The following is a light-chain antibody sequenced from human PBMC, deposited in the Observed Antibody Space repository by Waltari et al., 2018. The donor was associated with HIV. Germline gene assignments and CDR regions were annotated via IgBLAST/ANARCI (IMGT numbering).Light chain of an antibody. CDR2: DAS. CDR1: QSVSSNV. CDR3: QQYGGSPET. V-gene: IGKV3-20*01. Sequence: EIVLTQSPGTLSLSPGEGATLSCKSSQSVSSNVLAWYQQKPGQAPRLLIYDASRRATDIPDRFKGSGSVTDFTLTIDSLEPEDFAVYYCQQYGGSPETFGQGTKVEIK. J-gene: IGKJ1*01.